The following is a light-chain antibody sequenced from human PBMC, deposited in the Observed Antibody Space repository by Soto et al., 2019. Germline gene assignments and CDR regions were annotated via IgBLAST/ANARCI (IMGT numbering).Light chain of an antibody. CDR3: QSYDTSLSGVI. V-gene: IGLV1-40*01. CDR1: SSNIGAGYD. Sequence: QSILTQTPSVSGAPGQKITMSCTGSSSNIGAGYDVHWYQQIPGAAPRLLISADNNRPSGVPDRFSASKSGTSASLAITGLQAEDDANYYCQSYDTSLSGVIFGAGTKLTVL. CDR2: ADN. J-gene: IGLJ2*01.